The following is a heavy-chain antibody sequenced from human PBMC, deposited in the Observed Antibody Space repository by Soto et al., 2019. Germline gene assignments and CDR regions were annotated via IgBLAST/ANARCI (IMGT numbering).Heavy chain of an antibody. CDR1: GDTFTIFA. D-gene: IGHD5-12*01. Sequence: QVQLVQSGAEVKKPGSSVKVSCKASGDTFTIFAISCVRQAPGQGLEWMGGIIPTIGTTNYAQRFQGRITITGDESTGTAYMELGSLKSEDTAVYYCARDLGSGYDPGDYWGQGTLVTVSS. V-gene: IGHV1-69*12. J-gene: IGHJ4*02. CDR2: IIPTIGTT. CDR3: ARDLGSGYDPGDY.